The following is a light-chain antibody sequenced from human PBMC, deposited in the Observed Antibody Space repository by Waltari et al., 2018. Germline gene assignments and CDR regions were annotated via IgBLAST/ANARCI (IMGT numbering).Light chain of an antibody. J-gene: IGLJ1*01. Sequence: QSVLTQPPSASGTPGQRVLISCSGSSSNIGADSVAWYQQFQGKAPKLLIYRNDHRPSGVPDRFSGSKSGTSASLALSGLQSEDEADYYCAAWDKILSAYVFGTGTKVTVL. CDR3: AAWDKILSAYV. CDR2: RND. CDR1: SSNIGADS. V-gene: IGLV1-44*01.